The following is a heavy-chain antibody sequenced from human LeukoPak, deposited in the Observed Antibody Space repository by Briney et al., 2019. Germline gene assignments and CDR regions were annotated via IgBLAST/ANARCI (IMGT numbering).Heavy chain of an antibody. CDR3: ARHFGYTYGYILY. Sequence: SETLSLTCTVSGASLSTVNYYWGWIRQPPGKGLEWIGTIYYSGNTYYNPSLKSRVTISVDTSKNQLSLKLNSVTAADTAVYYCARHFGYTYGYILYWGQGTLVTVSS. J-gene: IGHJ4*02. CDR1: GASLSTVNYY. V-gene: IGHV4-39*01. D-gene: IGHD5-18*01. CDR2: IYYSGNT.